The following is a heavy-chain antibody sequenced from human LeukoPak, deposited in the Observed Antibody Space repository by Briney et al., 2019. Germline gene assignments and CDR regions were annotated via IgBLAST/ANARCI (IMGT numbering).Heavy chain of an antibody. V-gene: IGHV5-51*01. D-gene: IGHD6-19*01. CDR1: GYSFTSYW. CDR2: IHPGDSDT. CDR3: ARQGDSSGWQGPIDY. J-gene: IGHJ4*02. Sequence: LGESLKISCKGSGYSFTSYWIGWVRQMPGKGLEWMGIIHPGDSDTRYSPSFQGQVTISADKSISTAYLQWSSLKASDTAMYYCARQGDSSGWQGPIDYWGQGTLVTVSS.